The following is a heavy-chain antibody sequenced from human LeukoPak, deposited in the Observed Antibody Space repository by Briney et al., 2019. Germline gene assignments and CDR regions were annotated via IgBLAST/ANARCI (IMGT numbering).Heavy chain of an antibody. CDR1: GGSISSSSYY. CDR2: IYYSGST. V-gene: IGHV4-39*01. J-gene: IGHJ6*03. CDR3: ARHKSDYYYYMDV. Sequence: SETLSFTCAVSGGSISSSSYYWGWIRQPPGKGLGWIGSIYYSGSTYYNPSLKSRVTISVDTSKNQFSLKLSSVTAADTAVYYCARHKSDYYYYMDVWGKGTTVTVSS.